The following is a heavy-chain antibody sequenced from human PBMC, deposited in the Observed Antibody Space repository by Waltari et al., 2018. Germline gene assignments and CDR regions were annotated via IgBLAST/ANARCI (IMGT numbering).Heavy chain of an antibody. D-gene: IGHD3-10*01. CDR1: GYDFTGDG. CDR3: ARGLARGIHPYYYMDV. CDR2: IRHYTENT. J-gene: IGHJ6*03. Sequence: QLVQSGSEVKKPGASVKVSCKTSGYDFTGDGINWVRQAPGQGLEWMGWIRHYTENTNNDEKVRGRITVTTDTSTRTAYMELRNLRSDDTAGYYCARGLARGIHPYYYMDVWGQGTTVTVSS. V-gene: IGHV1-18*01.